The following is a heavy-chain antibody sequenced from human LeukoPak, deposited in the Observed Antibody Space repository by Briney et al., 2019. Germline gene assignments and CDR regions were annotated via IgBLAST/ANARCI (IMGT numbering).Heavy chain of an antibody. D-gene: IGHD6-19*01. CDR2: IKQDGSEK. Sequence: GGSLRLSCAASGFTFSSYWMSWVRQAPGKGLEWVANIKQDGSEKYYVDSVKGRFTISRDNAKNSLYLQMNSLRAEDTAVYYCASAPGLDSVADFDYWGQGTLVTVSS. V-gene: IGHV3-7*05. CDR3: ASAPGLDSVADFDY. CDR1: GFTFSSYW. J-gene: IGHJ4*02.